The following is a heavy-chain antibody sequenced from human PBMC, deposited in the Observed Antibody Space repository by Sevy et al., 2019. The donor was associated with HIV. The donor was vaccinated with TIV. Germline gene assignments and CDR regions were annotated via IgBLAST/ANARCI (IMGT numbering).Heavy chain of an antibody. J-gene: IGHJ6*02. V-gene: IGHV3-30*18. CDR3: AKDLGNYYYYGMDV. Sequence: GGSLRLSCAASGFTFSSYGMHWVRQAPGKGLEWVAVITYDGSNKYYADSVKGRFTISSDNSKNTLYLQMNSLRAEDTAVYYCAKDLGNYYYYGMDVWGQGTTVTVSS. CDR1: GFTFSSYG. D-gene: IGHD3-16*01. CDR2: ITYDGSNK.